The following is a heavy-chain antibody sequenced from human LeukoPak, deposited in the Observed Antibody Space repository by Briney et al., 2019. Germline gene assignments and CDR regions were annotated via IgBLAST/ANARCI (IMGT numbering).Heavy chain of an antibody. J-gene: IGHJ4*02. D-gene: IGHD3-22*01. CDR1: GFSFNIYW. CDR3: ARRVGSSESSYYFDH. CDR2: ISSDGSIT. Sequence: GGSLRLSCAASGFSFNIYWMHWVRQAPGKGLVWVSLISSDGSITSYADSVKGRFTISRDNAKNTVYLQMNSLRVEDTAVYYCARRVGSSESSYYFDHWGQGTLVTVSS. V-gene: IGHV3-74*01.